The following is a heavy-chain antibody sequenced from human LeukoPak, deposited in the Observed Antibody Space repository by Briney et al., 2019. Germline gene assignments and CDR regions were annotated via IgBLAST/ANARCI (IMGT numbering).Heavy chain of an antibody. J-gene: IGHJ5*02. CDR3: ARAAQYYDFWSGYET. CDR2: ISYSGSA. CDR1: GGSLSNYY. Sequence: SETLSLTCTVSGGSLSNYYWTWIRQPPGKGLEWIGYISYSGSANYNPSLKSRLTISVDTSKNQFSLKLSSVTAADTAVYYCARAAQYYDFWSGYETWGQGTLVTVSS. V-gene: IGHV4-59*01. D-gene: IGHD3-3*01.